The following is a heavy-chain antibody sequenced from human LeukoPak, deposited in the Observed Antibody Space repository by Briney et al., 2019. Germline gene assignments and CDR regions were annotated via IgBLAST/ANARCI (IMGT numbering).Heavy chain of an antibody. CDR3: AKAGLYCSTSCYYFDY. V-gene: IGHV3-23*01. J-gene: IGHJ4*02. D-gene: IGHD2-2*01. Sequence: PGGSLRLSCAASGFTFSSYAMSWVRQAPGKGLEWVSAISGSGGSTYYADSVKGRFTISRDNSKNTLYLQMNSLRAEDTAVYYCAKAGLYCSTSCYYFDYWGQGTLVTVSS. CDR1: GFTFSSYA. CDR2: ISGSGGST.